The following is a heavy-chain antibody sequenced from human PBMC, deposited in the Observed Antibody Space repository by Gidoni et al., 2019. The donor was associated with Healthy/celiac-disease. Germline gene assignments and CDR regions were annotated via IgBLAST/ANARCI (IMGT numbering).Heavy chain of an antibody. Sequence: QVQLVESGGGVVQPGRSRRLSCAASGFTFSSYGMHWVRQAPGKGLEWVAVISYDGSNKYYADSVKGRFTISRDNSKNTLYLQMNSLRAEDTAVYYCAKDLRFLEWLPHNIDYWGQGTLVTVSS. CDR1: GFTFSSYG. V-gene: IGHV3-30*18. D-gene: IGHD3-3*01. CDR2: ISYDGSNK. J-gene: IGHJ4*02. CDR3: AKDLRFLEWLPHNIDY.